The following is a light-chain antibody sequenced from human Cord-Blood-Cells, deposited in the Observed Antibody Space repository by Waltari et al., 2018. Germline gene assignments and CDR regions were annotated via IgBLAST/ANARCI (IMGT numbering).Light chain of an antibody. CDR3: SSYTSSSTWV. CDR2: DVS. J-gene: IGLJ3*02. Sequence: QSALTQPASVSGSPGQSITISCTGTSSDVGGYNHVSWYQQHPGKAHKLMIYDVSKPPSGVSNRFSGSKSGTTASLTISGLQAEDEADYYCSSYTSSSTWVFGGGTKLTVL. CDR1: SSDVGGYNH. V-gene: IGLV2-14*01.